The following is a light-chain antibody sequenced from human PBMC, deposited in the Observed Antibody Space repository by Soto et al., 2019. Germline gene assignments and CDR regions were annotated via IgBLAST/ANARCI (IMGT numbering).Light chain of an antibody. V-gene: IGKV3-11*01. CDR1: QSIVNS. CDR3: RQRYNWPLT. Sequence: TVLTQSPATLSLSPGERATLSCKASQSIVNSLGWFQQKSGQAPRLLIDDAFNRATGIPARFTGSGSGSDFTLTISSLEPEDFGVYYCRQRYNWPLTFGGGTKVDIK. J-gene: IGKJ4*01. CDR2: DAF.